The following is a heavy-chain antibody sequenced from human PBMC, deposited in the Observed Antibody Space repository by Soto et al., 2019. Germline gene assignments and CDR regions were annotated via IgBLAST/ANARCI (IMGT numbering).Heavy chain of an antibody. D-gene: IGHD3-3*01. V-gene: IGHV1-18*04. CDR3: ARDFLRITIFGVGHYYYGMDV. Sequence: QVQLVQSGAEVKKPGASVKVSCKASGYTFTNYGINWVRQAPGQGLEWMGWISAYNGNTNYAQKLQGRVTMTTDTSTSTAYMELRGLRSDDTAVYYCARDFLRITIFGVGHYYYGMDVWGQGTTVTVSS. CDR1: GYTFTNYG. J-gene: IGHJ6*02. CDR2: ISAYNGNT.